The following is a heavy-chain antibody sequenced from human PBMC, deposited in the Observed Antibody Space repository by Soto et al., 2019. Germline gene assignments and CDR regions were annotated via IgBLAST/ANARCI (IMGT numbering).Heavy chain of an antibody. Sequence: PGGSLRLSCAASGFTFSSYAMSWVRQAPGKGLEWVSAISGSGGSTYYADSVKGRFTISRDNSKNTLYLQMNSLRAEDTAVYYCAKGGQSIRITIYPDFDYWGQGNLVTVSS. CDR2: ISGSGGST. D-gene: IGHD3-3*01. V-gene: IGHV3-23*01. CDR1: GFTFSSYA. J-gene: IGHJ4*02. CDR3: AKGGQSIRITIYPDFDY.